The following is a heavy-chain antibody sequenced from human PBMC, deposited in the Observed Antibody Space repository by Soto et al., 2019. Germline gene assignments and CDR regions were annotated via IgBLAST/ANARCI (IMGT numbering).Heavy chain of an antibody. CDR3: ARHSSYSSGWYDYYYYGMDV. CDR1: GYSFTSYW. D-gene: IGHD6-19*01. CDR2: IDPSDSYT. Sequence: PGESLKISCKGSGYSFTSYWISWVRQMPGKGLERMGRIDPSDSYTNYSPSFQGHVTISADKSISTAYLQWSSLKASDTAMYYCARHSSYSSGWYDYYYYGMDVWGQGTTVTVSS. V-gene: IGHV5-10-1*01. J-gene: IGHJ6*02.